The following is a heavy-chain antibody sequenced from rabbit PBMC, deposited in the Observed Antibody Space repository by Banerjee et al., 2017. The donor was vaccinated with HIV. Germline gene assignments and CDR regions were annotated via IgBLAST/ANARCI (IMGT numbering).Heavy chain of an antibody. Sequence: QEQLEESGGGLVKPEGSLTLTCKASGFDLSRHYYMCWVRQAPGKGLEWIACIDAGDGDTYYASWAKGRFTISKTSSTTVTLQMTSLTAADTATYFCARSSGDSSYYYDMNLWGPGTLVTVS. CDR1: GFDLSRHYY. CDR3: ARSSGDSSYYYDMNL. J-gene: IGHJ6*01. V-gene: IGHV1S45*01. CDR2: IDAGDGDT. D-gene: IGHD1-1*01.